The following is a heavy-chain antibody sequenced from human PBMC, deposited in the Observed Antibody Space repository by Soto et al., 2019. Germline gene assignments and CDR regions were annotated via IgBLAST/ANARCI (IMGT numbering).Heavy chain of an antibody. D-gene: IGHD6-13*01. Sequence: QVQLVQSGAEVKKPGASVQVSCKTSGYTFTSYDINWVRQAPGQGLEWVGWMNTNSDDTRSAQKFRGRLTLTRDKSMSAVYMKVSNLRPDDSAVYYCAREWSAAGHFYGMDVWGQGTTVAVSS. V-gene: IGHV1-8*01. CDR1: GYTFTSYD. CDR2: MNTNSDDT. CDR3: AREWSAAGHFYGMDV. J-gene: IGHJ6*02.